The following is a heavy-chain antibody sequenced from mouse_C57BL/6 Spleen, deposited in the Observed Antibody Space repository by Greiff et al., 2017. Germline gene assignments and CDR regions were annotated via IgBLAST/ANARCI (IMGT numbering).Heavy chain of an antibody. V-gene: IGHV1-82*01. CDR2: IYPGDGDT. CDR3: AREENYGNSICFDY. Sequence: VQLQQSGPELVKPGASVKISCKASGYAFSSSWMNWVKQRPGKGLEWIGRIYPGDGDTNYNGKFKGKATLTADKSSSTAYMQLSSLTSEDSAVYFGAREENYGNSICFDYWGQGTTLTVSS. D-gene: IGHD2-1*01. J-gene: IGHJ2*01. CDR1: GYAFSSSW.